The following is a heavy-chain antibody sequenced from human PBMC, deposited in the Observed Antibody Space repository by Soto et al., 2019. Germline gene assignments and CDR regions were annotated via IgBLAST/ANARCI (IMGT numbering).Heavy chain of an antibody. CDR3: ARRSGPSYGYFERGYYYGMDV. J-gene: IGHJ6*02. CDR1: GYSFTSYW. V-gene: IGHV5-51*01. D-gene: IGHD5-18*01. Sequence: GESLKISCKGSGYSFTSYWIGWVRQKHGKGLEWMGIIYPGDSDTRYSPSFQGQVTISADKSISTAYLQWSSLKASDTAMYYCARRSGPSYGYFERGYYYGMDVWGQGTTVTVSS. CDR2: IYPGDSDT.